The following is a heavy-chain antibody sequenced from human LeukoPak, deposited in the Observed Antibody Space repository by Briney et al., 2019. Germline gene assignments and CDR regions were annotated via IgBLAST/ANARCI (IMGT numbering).Heavy chain of an antibody. CDR3: ARRAGAYSHPYDY. CDR1: GFIFSGYW. J-gene: IGHJ4*02. CDR2: IYSDNT. V-gene: IGHV3-53*01. Sequence: GGSLRLSCAPSGFIFSGYWMNWVRQAPGKGLEWVSFIYSDNTHYSDSVKGRFTISRDNSKNTLYLQMNSLRAEDTAVYYCARRAGAYSHPYDYWGQGTLVTVSS. D-gene: IGHD4/OR15-4a*01.